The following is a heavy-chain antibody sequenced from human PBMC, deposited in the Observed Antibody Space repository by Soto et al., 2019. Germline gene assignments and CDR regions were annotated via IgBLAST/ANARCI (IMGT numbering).Heavy chain of an antibody. Sequence: SETLSLTCTVSGYYIGSGFCWGWIRQAPGKGLEWIGTIYYTGTTYYNPSLKSRLTMSVDTSNNQFSLKLKSVTAADTAVYYCARALIGTLDYWGQGAMVTVSS. V-gene: IGHV4-38-2*02. J-gene: IGHJ4*02. CDR3: ARALIGTLDY. D-gene: IGHD1-7*01. CDR2: IYYTGTT. CDR1: GYYIGSGFC.